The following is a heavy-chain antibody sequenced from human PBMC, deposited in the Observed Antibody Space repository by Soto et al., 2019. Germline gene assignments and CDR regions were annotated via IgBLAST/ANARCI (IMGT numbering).Heavy chain of an antibody. J-gene: IGHJ2*01. CDR2: IYYSGST. CDR3: ARDSGPLAYCGGDCYHWYFDL. Sequence: QVQLQESGPGLVKPSETLSLTCTVSGGSISSYYWSWIRQPPGKGLEWIGYIYYSGSTNYNPSLNSRVTISVDTSKNQFSLKLSSVTAADTAVYYCARDSGPLAYCGGDCYHWYFDLWGRGTLVTVSS. CDR1: GGSISSYY. D-gene: IGHD2-21*02. V-gene: IGHV4-59*01.